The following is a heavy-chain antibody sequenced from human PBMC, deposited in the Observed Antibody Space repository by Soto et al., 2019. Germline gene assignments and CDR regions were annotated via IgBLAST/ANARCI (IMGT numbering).Heavy chain of an antibody. CDR1: GYTFTGYY. J-gene: IGHJ3*02. CDR3: ARGGATDAFDI. CDR2: INPNSGDT. Sequence: ASVKVSCKASGYTFTGYYMHWVRQAPGQGLEWMGWINPNSGDTNYAQKFQGRVTMTRDTSISTAYMELSRLRSDDTAVYYCARGGATDAFDIWGQGTMVTVSS. D-gene: IGHD1-26*01. V-gene: IGHV1-2*02.